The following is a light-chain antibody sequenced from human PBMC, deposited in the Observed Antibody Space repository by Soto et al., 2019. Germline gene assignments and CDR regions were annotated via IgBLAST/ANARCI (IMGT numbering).Light chain of an antibody. Sequence: SYELTQPPSVSVSPGQTASITFSGDKLGDKYACWYQQKPGQSPVLVIYQDSKRPSGIPERFSGSNSGNTATLTISGTHAMDEADYYCQAWDSSTGVFGTGTKLTVL. J-gene: IGLJ1*01. CDR3: QAWDSSTGV. V-gene: IGLV3-1*01. CDR1: KLGDKY. CDR2: QDS.